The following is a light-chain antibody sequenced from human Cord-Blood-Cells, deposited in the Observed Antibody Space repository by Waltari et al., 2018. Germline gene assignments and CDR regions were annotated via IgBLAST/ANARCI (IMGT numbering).Light chain of an antibody. CDR1: SSDVGGFNY. V-gene: IGLV2-14*01. J-gene: IGLJ2*01. Sequence: QSALTQPASVSGSPGQSITISCPGTSSDVGGFNYVLWFQQHPGKAPKLMIYEVSNRPSGVSTRFSGSKSGNTASLTISGLQAEDEADYYCSSYTSSSTLYVVFGGGTKLTVL. CDR3: SSYTSSSTLYVV. CDR2: EVS.